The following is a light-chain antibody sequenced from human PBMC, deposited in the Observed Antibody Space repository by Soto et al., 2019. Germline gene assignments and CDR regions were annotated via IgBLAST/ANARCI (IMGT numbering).Light chain of an antibody. J-gene: IGKJ3*01. CDR3: HQYNKWPSFT. V-gene: IGKV3-15*01. CDR2: DAS. Sequence: EIGMTQSPGTLSVSPGERATLLCRASQSVRNNLAWYQQNPGQAPRLLIYDASTRATGIPARVSGSGSGKEFTLTIISLQSEDYAVYYCHQYNKWPSFTFGPGPQVDIK. CDR1: QSVRNN.